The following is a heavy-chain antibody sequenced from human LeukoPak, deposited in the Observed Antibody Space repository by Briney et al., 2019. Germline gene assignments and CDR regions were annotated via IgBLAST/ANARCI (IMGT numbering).Heavy chain of an antibody. J-gene: IGHJ6*03. CDR3: ARVIAFRGYMDV. Sequence: GGSLRLSCAASGFTFSSYNMNWVRQAPGKGLEWVSSISSSSSYIYYADSVKGRFTISRDNAKNSLYLQMNSLRAEDTAVYYCARVIAFRGYMDVWGKGTTVTVSS. D-gene: IGHD3-16*02. CDR2: ISSSSSYI. V-gene: IGHV3-21*06. CDR1: GFTFSSYN.